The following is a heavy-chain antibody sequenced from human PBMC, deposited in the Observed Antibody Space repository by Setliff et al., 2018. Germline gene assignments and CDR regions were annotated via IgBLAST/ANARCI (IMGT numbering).Heavy chain of an antibody. J-gene: IGHJ4*02. V-gene: IGHV3-74*01. D-gene: IGHD3-22*01. Sequence: GSLRLSCAASEFTLSTYWIHWVRQAPRKGLVWVSRINSDGSTTTYADSVKGRFTISRDNGKNTVYLQMNSLRAEDTAMYYCVRGSAYSSGSFDCWGQGTLVTVS. CDR2: INSDGSTT. CDR1: EFTLSTYW. CDR3: VRGSAYSSGSFDC.